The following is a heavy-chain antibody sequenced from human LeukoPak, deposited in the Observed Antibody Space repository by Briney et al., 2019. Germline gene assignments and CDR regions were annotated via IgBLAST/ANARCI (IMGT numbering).Heavy chain of an antibody. J-gene: IGHJ4*02. CDR1: GYTFTGYG. Sequence: GASVKVSCKASGYTFTGYGISRVRQAPGQGLEWMGWISAYNGNTNYAQKLQGRVTMTTDTSTSTAYMELRSLRSDDTAVYYCARDRGIAYYYDSSGYYPCYWGQGTLVTVSS. D-gene: IGHD3-22*01. CDR3: ARDRGIAYYYDSSGYYPCY. V-gene: IGHV1-18*01. CDR2: ISAYNGNT.